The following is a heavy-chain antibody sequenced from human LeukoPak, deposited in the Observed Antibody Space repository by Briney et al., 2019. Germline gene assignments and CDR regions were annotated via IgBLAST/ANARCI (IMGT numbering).Heavy chain of an antibody. V-gene: IGHV1-18*01. CDR3: ARDYYGSGRNFDY. Sequence: ASVKVSCKASGYTFTSYGITWVRHAPGQGLEWMGWISGYNGNTDYAQKFQGRVTMTTDTSTSTAYVELRSLRSDDTAVYYCARDYYGSGRNFDYWGQGTLVTVSS. D-gene: IGHD3-10*01. J-gene: IGHJ4*02. CDR2: ISGYNGNT. CDR1: GYTFTSYG.